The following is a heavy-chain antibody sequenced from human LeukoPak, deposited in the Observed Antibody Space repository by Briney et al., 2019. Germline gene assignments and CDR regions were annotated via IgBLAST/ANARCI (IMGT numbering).Heavy chain of an antibody. J-gene: IGHJ6*02. V-gene: IGHV3-48*01. Sequence: GGSLRLSCAASGFTFSTFDMNWVRQAPGKGLEWVSYISSGSSTIYYADSVKGRFTISRDNAKNSLYLQMNSLRAEDTAVYYCARLRYYAMDVCGQGTTVIVSS. CDR3: ARLRYYAMDV. CDR2: ISSGSSTI. CDR1: GFTFSTFD.